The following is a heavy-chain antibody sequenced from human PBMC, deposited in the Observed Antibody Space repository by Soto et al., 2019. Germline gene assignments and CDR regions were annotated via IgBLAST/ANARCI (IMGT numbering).Heavy chain of an antibody. CDR3: AKDRDYPRDQFHY. J-gene: IGHJ4*02. V-gene: IGHV3-23*01. CDR2: ISANGQGI. CDR1: GFTVTYYA. Sequence: PWVALALAFTASGFTVTYYAVSWVRQAPGKGLEWVSAISANGQGIYYADSVRGRFTISRDNSKNTVFLHMDSLRAEDTAVYYCAKDRDYPRDQFHYWGQGTLVTVSS. D-gene: IGHD2-2*01.